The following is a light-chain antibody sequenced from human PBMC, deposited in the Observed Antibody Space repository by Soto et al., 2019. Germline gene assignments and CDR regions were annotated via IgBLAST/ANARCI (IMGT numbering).Light chain of an antibody. J-gene: IGLJ1*01. Sequence: QSALTQPPSASGTPGQRVTISCSGSASNIGSKSVNWYQQFPGTAPKLLIYSSIYRPSGVPARMSASKSGTSASLAISGPQSEDEAHYFCASWDYSLEEYVFGTGTKVTVL. V-gene: IGLV1-44*01. CDR2: SSI. CDR1: ASNIGSKS. CDR3: ASWDYSLEEYV.